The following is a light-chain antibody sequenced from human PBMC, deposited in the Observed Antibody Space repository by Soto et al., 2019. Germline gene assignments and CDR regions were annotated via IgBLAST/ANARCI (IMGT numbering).Light chain of an antibody. CDR3: QKYNSAPNT. V-gene: IGKV1-27*01. CDR1: RDISSS. J-gene: IGKJ2*01. Sequence: DVQMTQSPSSLSASVGDRVTITCRASRDISSSLAWYQQKPGKVPKLLIYDASTLHAGVQSRFSGSGSGTFFTLTINSLQPEDVATYYCQKYNSAPNTFGRGTRLEIK. CDR2: DAS.